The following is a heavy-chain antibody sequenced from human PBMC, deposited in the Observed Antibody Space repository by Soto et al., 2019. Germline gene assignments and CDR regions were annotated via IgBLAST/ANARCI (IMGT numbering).Heavy chain of an antibody. CDR2: IIPIFGTA. J-gene: IGHJ6*02. CDR1: GGTFSSYA. V-gene: IGHV1-69*12. CDR3: GRSSSWGSYFYYYGMDL. Sequence: QVQLVQSGAEVKKPGSSVKVSCKASGGTFSSYAISWVRQAPGQGLEWMGGIIPIFGTANYAQKFQGRVTITADESTSTAYMELSSLRSQDTAVYYCGRSSSWGSYFYYYGMDLWGQGTTVTVSS. D-gene: IGHD6-13*01.